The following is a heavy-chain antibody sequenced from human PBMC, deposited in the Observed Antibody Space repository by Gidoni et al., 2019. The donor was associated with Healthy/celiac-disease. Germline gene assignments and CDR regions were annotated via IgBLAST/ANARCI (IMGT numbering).Heavy chain of an antibody. CDR2: IYHSGST. V-gene: IGHV4-38-2*02. J-gene: IGHJ5*02. CDR3: ARVAVAGTDNWFDP. CDR1: GYSISSGYD. Sequence: QVQLQESGPGLVKPSETLSLTCTVSGYSISSGYDWGWIRQPPGKGLEWIGSIYHSGSTYYNPPLKSRVTISVDTSKNQFSLKLSSVTAADTAVYYCARVAVAGTDNWFDPWGQGTLVTVSS. D-gene: IGHD6-19*01.